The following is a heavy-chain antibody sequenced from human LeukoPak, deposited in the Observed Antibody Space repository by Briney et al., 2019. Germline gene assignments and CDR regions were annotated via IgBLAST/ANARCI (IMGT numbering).Heavy chain of an antibody. CDR3: AREVATIFGVVIRPFDY. V-gene: IGHV3-48*01. Sequence: PGGSLRLSCAASGFTFSSYSMNWVRQAPGKGLEWVSYISSSSSTIYYADSVKGRFTISRDNAKNSLYLQMNSLGAEDTAVYYCAREVATIFGVVIRPFDYWGQGTLVTVSS. CDR1: GFTFSSYS. CDR2: ISSSSSTI. J-gene: IGHJ4*02. D-gene: IGHD3-3*01.